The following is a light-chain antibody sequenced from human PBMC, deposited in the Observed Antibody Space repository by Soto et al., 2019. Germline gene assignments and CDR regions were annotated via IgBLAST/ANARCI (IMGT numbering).Light chain of an antibody. CDR3: QLYNNWPPYT. CDR2: GAS. J-gene: IGKJ2*01. V-gene: IGKV3-15*01. Sequence: EIVMTQSPATLSVSPGERATLSCRASQSVSSNLAWYQQKPGQAPRLLIYGASTRATCIPARFSGSGSGTEFTLTISSLQSEDFPVYYCQLYNNWPPYTFGQGTKLEIK. CDR1: QSVSSN.